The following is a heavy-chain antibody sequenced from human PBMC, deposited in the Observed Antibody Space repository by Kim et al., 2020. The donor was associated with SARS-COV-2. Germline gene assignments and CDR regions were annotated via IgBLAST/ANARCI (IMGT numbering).Heavy chain of an antibody. CDR1: GGSISSYY. CDR2: IYYSGST. Sequence: SETLSLTCTVSGGSISSYYWSWIRQPPGKGLEWIGYIYYSGSTNYNPSLKSRVTISVDTSKNQFSLKLSSVTAADTAVYYCARVPRLGSGIVAFDIWGEGTMVTVSS. J-gene: IGHJ3*02. CDR3: ARVPRLGSGIVAFDI. D-gene: IGHD3-10*01. V-gene: IGHV4-59*13.